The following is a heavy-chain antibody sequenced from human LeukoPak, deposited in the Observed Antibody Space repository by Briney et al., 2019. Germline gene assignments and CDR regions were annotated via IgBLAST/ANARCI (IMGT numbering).Heavy chain of an antibody. CDR1: GFTFSDYY. D-gene: IGHD3-22*01. CDR2: ISSSGSTI. J-gene: IGHJ5*02. Sequence: GGSLRLSCAASGFTFSDYYMSWIRQAPGKGLEWVSYISSSGSTIYYADSVKGRFTISRDNAKNSLYLQMSSLRSEDTAVYYCARDPDSSGYEDWFDPWGQGTLVTVSS. V-gene: IGHV3-11*01. CDR3: ARDPDSSGYEDWFDP.